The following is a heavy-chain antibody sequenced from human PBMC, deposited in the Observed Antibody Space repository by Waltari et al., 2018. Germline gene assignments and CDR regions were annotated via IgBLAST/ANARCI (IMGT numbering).Heavy chain of an antibody. V-gene: IGHV4-39*07. J-gene: IGHJ4*02. CDR2: IYYSGCT. D-gene: IGHD7-27*01. CDR1: GGSISSSSYY. Sequence: QLQLQESGPGLVKPSETLSLTCTVSGGSISSSSYYWGWIRQPPGKGLEWIGSIYYSGCTYYDPSLKSRVTISVDTSKNQFSLKLSSVTAADTAVYYCARGNLGIIDCDYWGQGTLVTVSS. CDR3: ARGNLGIIDCDY.